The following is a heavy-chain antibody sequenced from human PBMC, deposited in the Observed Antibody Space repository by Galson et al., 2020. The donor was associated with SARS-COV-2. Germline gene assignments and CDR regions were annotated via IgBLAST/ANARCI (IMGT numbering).Heavy chain of an antibody. V-gene: IGHV3-30*02. CDR1: GFTFSNYG. Sequence: GESLKIPCAAPGFTFSNYGMHWVRQAPGKGLEWVGFIDYDGTEKYYADSVKGRFTIARDNSKDTVYLQMNSLRSDDTAVYYCFPAAGITHRGQGTQVTVSS. J-gene: IGHJ4*02. D-gene: IGHD6-13*01. CDR3: FPAAGITH. CDR2: IDYDGTEK.